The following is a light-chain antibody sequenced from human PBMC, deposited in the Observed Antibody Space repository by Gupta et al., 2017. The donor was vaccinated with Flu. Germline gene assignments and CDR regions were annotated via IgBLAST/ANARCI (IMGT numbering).Light chain of an antibody. V-gene: IGKV3-15*01. CDR3: LQYNNWPPWT. CDR1: QSVRDN. CDR2: GAS. Sequence: IVMTQSPATLSVSPGERATLSCRASQSVRDNVAWYQQKPGHAPRLLIYGASTRATGVPARFSGSGYGTEFTLTISSRQSGDFAVYYCLQYNNWPPWTFGQGTRVDLK. J-gene: IGKJ1*01.